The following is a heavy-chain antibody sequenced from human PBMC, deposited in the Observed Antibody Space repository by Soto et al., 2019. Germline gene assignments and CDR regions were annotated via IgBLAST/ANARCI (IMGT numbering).Heavy chain of an antibody. CDR2: IYYSGST. V-gene: IGHV4-59*01. CDR1: GVSISGYF. J-gene: IGHJ5*02. D-gene: IGHD3-10*01. Sequence: PSETLSLTCTVSGVSISGYFWSWMRQPPGKELEWIGYIYYSGSTNYNPSLKSRITMSVDSSKNQFSLKLSSVTAADTAVYYCARHRYGSGSLYNWFDPWGQGTLVTVSS. CDR3: ARHRYGSGSLYNWFDP.